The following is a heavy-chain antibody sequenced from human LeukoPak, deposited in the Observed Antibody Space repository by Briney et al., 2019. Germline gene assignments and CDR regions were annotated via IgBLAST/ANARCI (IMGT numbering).Heavy chain of an antibody. CDR2: IFSSGST. CDR1: GGSLNSFSHY. J-gene: IGHJ5*02. V-gene: IGHV4-39*06. Sequence: PSETLSLICSVPGGSLNSFSHYWAWIRQPPGRGLEWIGCIFSSGSTYYNPSLQSRVTFSLDKSNNHSALKLTSLTAADTAVYYCARGLAHGGIANWFDPWGQGTLVTVSS. CDR3: ARGLAHGGIANWFDP. D-gene: IGHD2-21*01.